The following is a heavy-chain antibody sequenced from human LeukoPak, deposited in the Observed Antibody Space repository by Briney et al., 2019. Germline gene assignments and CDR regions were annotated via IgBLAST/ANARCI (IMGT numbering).Heavy chain of an antibody. Sequence: GGSLRLSCAASGFTVSSNYMSWVRQAPGKGLEWVSVIYSGGSTYYADSVRGRFTISRDNSKNTLYLQMNSLRAEDTAVYYCARGFCGGDCYSKDDYYYYYGMDVWGQGTTVTVSS. V-gene: IGHV3-66*01. D-gene: IGHD2-21*02. CDR2: IYSGGST. CDR3: ARGFCGGDCYSKDDYYYYYGMDV. J-gene: IGHJ6*02. CDR1: GFTVSSNY.